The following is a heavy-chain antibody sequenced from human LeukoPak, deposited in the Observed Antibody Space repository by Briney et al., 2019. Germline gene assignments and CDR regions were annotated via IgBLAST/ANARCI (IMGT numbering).Heavy chain of an antibody. V-gene: IGHV3-11*01. CDR3: ARVLGYCSGGNCYSGGLGYMDV. Sequence: GGSLRLSCAASGFTFSDHNMRWIRQAPRKGLEWVSSISRSGSTKYYADSVKGRFTISRDNAKNSLFLQMNSLRAEDTAVNYCARVLGYCSGGNCYSGGLGYMDVWGKGTTVTISS. CDR2: ISRSGSTK. CDR1: GFTFSDHN. J-gene: IGHJ6*03. D-gene: IGHD2-15*01.